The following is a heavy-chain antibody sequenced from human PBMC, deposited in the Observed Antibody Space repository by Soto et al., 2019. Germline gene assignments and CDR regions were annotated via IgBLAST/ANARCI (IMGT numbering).Heavy chain of an antibody. Sequence: VGSLRLSCAASGGSCSTYGMRWVRRAPGKGLEWVAFISNDGSNKYYADSVKGRFTISRDNSKNTLYLQMNSLRAEDTAVYYCAKGLRYQDRWGQGTLVTVPQ. CDR2: ISNDGSNK. CDR3: AKGLRYQDR. D-gene: IGHD3-9*01. CDR1: GGSCSTYG. V-gene: IGHV3-30*18. J-gene: IGHJ5*02.